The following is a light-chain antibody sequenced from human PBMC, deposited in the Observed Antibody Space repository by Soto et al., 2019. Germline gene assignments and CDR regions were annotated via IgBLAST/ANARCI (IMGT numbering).Light chain of an antibody. J-gene: IGKJ4*01. CDR3: QHADGLRALT. Sequence: DIQMTQSPPFVSASVGDRVTISCRASQDAGTWLSWFHQKPGGAPNLLIFHTSRLQRGVPSRFAGRGSGTEFTRTISSMQPEEFGTYYCQHADGLRALTFGGGTTVEI. CDR2: HTS. CDR1: QDAGTW. V-gene: IGKV1-12*01.